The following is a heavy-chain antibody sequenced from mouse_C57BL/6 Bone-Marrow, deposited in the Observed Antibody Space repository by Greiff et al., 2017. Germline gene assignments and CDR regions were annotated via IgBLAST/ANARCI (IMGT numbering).Heavy chain of an antibody. V-gene: IGHV1-69*01. CDR3: ASDDGYGIFAY. Sequence: QVQLQQPGAELVMPGASVKLSCKASGYTFTSYWMHWVKQRPGQGLEWIGEIDPSDSYTNYNQKFKGKSTLTVDKSSSTAYMQLSSLTSEDSAVYYCASDDGYGIFAYWGQGTLVTVSA. D-gene: IGHD2-3*01. CDR1: GYTFTSYW. CDR2: IDPSDSYT. J-gene: IGHJ3*01.